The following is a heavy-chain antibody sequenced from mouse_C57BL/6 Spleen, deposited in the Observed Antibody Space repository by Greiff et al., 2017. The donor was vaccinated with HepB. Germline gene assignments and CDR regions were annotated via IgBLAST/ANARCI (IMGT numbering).Heavy chain of an antibody. CDR2: ISNGGGST. V-gene: IGHV5-12*01. Sequence: EVKLMESGGGLVQPGGSLKLSCAASGFTFSDYYMYWVRQTPEKRLEWVAYISNGGGSTYYPDTVKGRFTISRDNAKNTLYLQMSRLKSEDTAMYYCARQVSYGYSYFYYWGQGTTLTVSS. CDR3: ARQVSYGYSYFYY. CDR1: GFTFSDYY. D-gene: IGHD2-2*01. J-gene: IGHJ2*01.